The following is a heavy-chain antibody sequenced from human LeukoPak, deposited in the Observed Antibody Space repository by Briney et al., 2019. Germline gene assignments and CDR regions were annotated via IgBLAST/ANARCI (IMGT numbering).Heavy chain of an antibody. CDR1: GGSFSGYY. CDR3: ARGQVGDDSSGYYVETSVRDRYYGMDV. D-gene: IGHD3-22*01. V-gene: IGHV4-34*01. Sequence: PSETLSLTCAVYGGSFSGYYWSWIRQPPGKGLEWIGEINHSGSTNYNPSPKSRVTISVDTSKNQFSLKLSSVTAADTAVYYCARGQVGDDSSGYYVETSVRDRYYGMDVWGQGTTVTVSS. J-gene: IGHJ6*02. CDR2: INHSGST.